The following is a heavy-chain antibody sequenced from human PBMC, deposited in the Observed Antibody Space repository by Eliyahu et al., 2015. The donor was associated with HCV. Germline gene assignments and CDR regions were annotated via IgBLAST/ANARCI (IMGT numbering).Heavy chain of an antibody. Sequence: EVQLVESGGVVVQPGGSLXLSCAASGFXFXDYTMHWVRQAPGKGLEWVSLISWDGGSTYYADXVKGRFTISRDNSKNSLYLQMNSLRTEDTALYYCAKGGYYYGMDVWGQGTTVTVSS. CDR3: AKGGYYYGMDV. CDR2: ISWDGGST. CDR1: GFXFXDYT. V-gene: IGHV3-43*01. J-gene: IGHJ6*02.